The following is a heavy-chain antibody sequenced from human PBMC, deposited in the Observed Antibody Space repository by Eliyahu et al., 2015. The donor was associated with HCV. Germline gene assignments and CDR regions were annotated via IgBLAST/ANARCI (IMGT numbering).Heavy chain of an antibody. Sequence: EVQLVESGGGLVQPGGSLRLSCAAXGFTFSSYSMNWVRQAPGKGLEWVSYISSSSSTIYYADSVKGRFTISRDNAKNSLYLQMNSLRDEDTAVYYCARDLYPKLWFGEPLDYFDYWGQGTLVTVSS. D-gene: IGHD3-10*01. CDR1: GFTFSSYS. V-gene: IGHV3-48*02. J-gene: IGHJ4*02. CDR3: ARDLYPKLWFGEPLDYFDY. CDR2: ISSSSSTI.